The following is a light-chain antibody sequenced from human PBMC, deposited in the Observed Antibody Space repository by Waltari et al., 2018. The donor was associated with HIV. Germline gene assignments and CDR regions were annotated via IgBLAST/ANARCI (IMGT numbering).Light chain of an antibody. CDR2: TNN. CDR1: SPNIGRNY. Sequence: QSVLTQPPSASGTPGQRVTHSCSGCSPNIGRNYVYWYQQLPGTAPKLLIYTNNQRPSGVPDRFSGSKSGTSASLAISGLRSEDEADYYCAAWDASLSVVFGGGTKLTVL. J-gene: IGLJ2*01. V-gene: IGLV1-47*01. CDR3: AAWDASLSVV.